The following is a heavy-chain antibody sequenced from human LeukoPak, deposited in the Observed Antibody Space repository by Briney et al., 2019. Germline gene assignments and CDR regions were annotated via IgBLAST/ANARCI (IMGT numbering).Heavy chain of an antibody. CDR2: IKQDGSEK. V-gene: IGHV3-7*01. CDR3: ARGGAFDI. CDR1: GFTFSSRDW. J-gene: IGHJ3*02. Sequence: QSGGSLRLSCVASGFTFSSRDWMTWVRPAPGKGLEWVANIKQDGSEKNYVDSVKGRFTISRDNAKNSVDLQMNSLRVEDTAVYYCARGGAFDIWGQGTMVTVSS.